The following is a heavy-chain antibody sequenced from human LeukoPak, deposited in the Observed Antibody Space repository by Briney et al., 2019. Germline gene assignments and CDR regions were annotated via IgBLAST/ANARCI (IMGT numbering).Heavy chain of an antibody. CDR3: AREGDGAAAATGY. CDR1: GFTFSSYS. J-gene: IGHJ4*02. Sequence: GGSLRLSCAASGFTFSSYSMNWVRQAPGKGLEWVSSISSSSSYIYYADSVKGRFTISRDNAKNSLYLQMNSLRAEDTAVYYCAREGDGAAAATGYWGQGTLVTVSS. CDR2: ISSSSSYI. V-gene: IGHV3-21*04. D-gene: IGHD6-13*01.